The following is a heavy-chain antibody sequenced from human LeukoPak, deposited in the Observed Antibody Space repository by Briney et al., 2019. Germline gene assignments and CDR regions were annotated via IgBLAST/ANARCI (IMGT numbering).Heavy chain of an antibody. CDR3: ARLAGDGYNYEYYYYYYYMDV. CDR2: IRSSGSTI. D-gene: IGHD5-24*01. Sequence: GSLRLSCAASGFTFSSYEMNWVRQAPGKGLEWVSYIRSSGSTIYYADSVKGRFTISRDNAKNSLYLQMNSLRAEDTAVYYCARLAGDGYNYEYYYYYYYMDVWGKGTTVTVSS. CDR1: GFTFSSYE. V-gene: IGHV3-48*03. J-gene: IGHJ6*03.